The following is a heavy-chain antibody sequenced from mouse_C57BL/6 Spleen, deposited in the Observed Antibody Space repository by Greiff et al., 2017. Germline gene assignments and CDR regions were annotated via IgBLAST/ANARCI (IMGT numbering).Heavy chain of an antibody. CDR1: GYAFSSYW. D-gene: IGHD1-1*01. CDR2: IYPGDGDT. CDR3: ARSYYYGSSYDDY. V-gene: IGHV1-80*01. J-gene: IGHJ2*01. Sequence: LQESGAELVKPGASVKISCKASGYAFSSYWMNWVKQRPGKGLEWIGQIYPGDGDTNYNGKFKGKATLTADKSSSTAYMQLSSLTSEDSAVYFCARSYYYGSSYDDYWGQGTTLTVSS.